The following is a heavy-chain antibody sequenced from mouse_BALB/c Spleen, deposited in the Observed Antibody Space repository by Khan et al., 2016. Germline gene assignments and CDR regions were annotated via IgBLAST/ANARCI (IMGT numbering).Heavy chain of an antibody. Sequence: QIQLVPSFPYLPPPFYTVKISFKASLYTLTNYGMNWVKQAPGKGLKWMGWINTYTGEPTYADDFKGRFAFSLETSASTAYLQINSLKNEDMATYFCARHYYGGRGNYFDYWGQGTTLTVSS. CDR3: ARHYYGGRGNYFDY. CDR1: LYTLTNYG. CDR2: INTYTGEP. D-gene: IGHD1-1*01. J-gene: IGHJ2*01. V-gene: IGHV9-1*02.